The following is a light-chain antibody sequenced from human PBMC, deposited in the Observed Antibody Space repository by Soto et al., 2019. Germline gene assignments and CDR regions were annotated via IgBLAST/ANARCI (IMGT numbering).Light chain of an antibody. Sequence: DIQMLQSRSSLSASVGDRVPITCQASQDISNYLNWYQQKPGKAPKLLIYDASNLETGVPSRFSGSGSGTDFTFTISSLQPEDIATYYCQQYDNPSITVGQGTRLEIK. CDR2: DAS. CDR1: QDISNY. V-gene: IGKV1-33*01. CDR3: QQYDNPSIT. J-gene: IGKJ5*01.